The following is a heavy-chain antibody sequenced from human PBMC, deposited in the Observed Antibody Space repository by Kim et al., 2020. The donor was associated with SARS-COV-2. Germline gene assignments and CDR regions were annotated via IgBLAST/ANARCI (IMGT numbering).Heavy chain of an antibody. J-gene: IGHJ4*02. V-gene: IGHV4-34*01. CDR3: ASDPYRFDY. CDR1: GGSFSGYY. Sequence: SETLSLTCAVYGGSFSGYYWSWIRQPPGKGLECIGEINHSGSTNYNPSLKSRVTISVDTSKNQFSLKLSSVTAADTAVYYCASDPYRFDYWGQGTLVTVSS. CDR2: INHSGST. D-gene: IGHD1-26*01.